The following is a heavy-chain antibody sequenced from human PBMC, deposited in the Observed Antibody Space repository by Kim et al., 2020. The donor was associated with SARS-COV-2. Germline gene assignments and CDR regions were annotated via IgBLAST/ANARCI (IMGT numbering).Heavy chain of an antibody. CDR3: AKDPFAAYVAYYFDY. V-gene: IGHV3-30*18. CDR2: ISYDGSHK. J-gene: IGHJ4*01. CDR1: GFTFSSYG. Sequence: GGSLRLSCAASGFTFSSYGMHWVRQAPGKGLEWVAVISYDGSHKYYGDSVKGRLTISRDNSMNTLYLQMDSLRPEDTAVYYCAKDPFAAYVAYYFDYWG. D-gene: IGHD3-10*01.